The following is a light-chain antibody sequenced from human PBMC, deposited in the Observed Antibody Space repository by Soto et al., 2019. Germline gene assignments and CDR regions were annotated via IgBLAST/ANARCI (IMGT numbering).Light chain of an antibody. V-gene: IGKV3-20*01. CDR2: GAS. CDR3: QQYSDSPLT. CDR1: QSVSSNY. J-gene: IGKJ4*01. Sequence: ELVLTQSPATLPLSPGERATLSCRASQSVSSNYLAWYQQKPGQAPRLXLYGASSRATGIPDRFSGSGSGTDFTLTISRLEPEDFAVYYCQQYSDSPLTFGGGTKVDI.